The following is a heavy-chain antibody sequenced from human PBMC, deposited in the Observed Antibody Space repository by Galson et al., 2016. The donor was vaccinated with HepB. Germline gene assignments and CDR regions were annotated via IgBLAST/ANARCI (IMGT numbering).Heavy chain of an antibody. V-gene: IGHV3-23*01. D-gene: IGHD6-13*01. CDR1: GFTFSTYA. Sequence: SLRLSCAASGFTFSTYAMHWVRQAPGKGLEWVSTISSSGGTTYYADSVKGRFTISRDNSNNTLFLQMNSLSAEDTAIYYCVKSRQQLIIYYVNPWGQGTLVTVSS. CDR2: ISSSGGTT. CDR3: VKSRQQLIIYYVNP. J-gene: IGHJ5*02.